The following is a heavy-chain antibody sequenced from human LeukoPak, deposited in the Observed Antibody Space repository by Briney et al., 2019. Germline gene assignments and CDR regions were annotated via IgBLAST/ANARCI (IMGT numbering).Heavy chain of an antibody. CDR3: ARVGDMEAFDI. Sequence: PGRSLRLSCAASGVTLSSVGMGCGREAPGEGLGWVTLMWYDGRNKYHADSVKGRFTISRDNSKPTVYLQMNRLRGEDTAVYYCARVGDMEAFDIWGQGTRVTVSS. CDR1: GVTLSSVG. J-gene: IGHJ3*02. CDR2: MWYDGRNK. D-gene: IGHD3-16*01. V-gene: IGHV3-33*01.